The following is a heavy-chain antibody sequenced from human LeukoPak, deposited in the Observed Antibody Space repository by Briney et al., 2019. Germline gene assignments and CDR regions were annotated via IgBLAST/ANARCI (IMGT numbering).Heavy chain of an antibody. D-gene: IGHD4-17*01. CDR2: IYYSGST. CDR3: ARQDDYGDYGHALDDAFDI. V-gene: IGHV4-59*08. J-gene: IGHJ3*02. Sequence: SETLSLTCTVSGGSISSYYWSWIRQPPGKGLEWIGYIYYSGSTNYNPSLKSRVTISVDTSKNQFSLKLSSVTAADTAVYYCARQDDYGDYGHALDDAFDIWGQGTMVTVSS. CDR1: GGSISSYY.